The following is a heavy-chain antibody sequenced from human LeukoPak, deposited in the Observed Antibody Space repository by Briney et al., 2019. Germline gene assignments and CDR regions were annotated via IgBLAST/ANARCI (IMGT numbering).Heavy chain of an antibody. J-gene: IGHJ4*02. CDR3: AKDPLNTVMVSPTFDY. D-gene: IGHD5-18*01. CDR1: GFTFSSYG. CDR2: ISGSGDDT. V-gene: IGHV3-23*01. Sequence: PGRSLRLSCAATGFTFSSYGMHWVRQAPGKGLEWVSGISGSGDDTYYAASVKGRFTVSRDTSKNTLYLQMNSLRAEDTAVYYCAKDPLNTVMVSPTFDYWGQGTLVTVSS.